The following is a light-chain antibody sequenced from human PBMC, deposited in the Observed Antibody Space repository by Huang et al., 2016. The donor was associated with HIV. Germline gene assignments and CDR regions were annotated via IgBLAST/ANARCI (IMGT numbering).Light chain of an antibody. CDR1: QRVSSN. CDR3: QQYNNWPDT. J-gene: IGKJ2*01. CDR2: GAS. V-gene: IGKV3-15*01. Sequence: EIVMTQSPATLSVSPGERATLPCRASQRVSSNLAWFQQKPGQAPRLLIYGASTRATGIPARFSGSGSGTEFTLSISSLQSEDFAVYYCQQYNNWPDTFGQGTKLEIK.